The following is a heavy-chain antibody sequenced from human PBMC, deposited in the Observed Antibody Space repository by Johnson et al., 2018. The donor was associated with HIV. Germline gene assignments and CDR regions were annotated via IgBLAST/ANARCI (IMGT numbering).Heavy chain of an antibody. V-gene: IGHV3-30-3*01. Sequence: QVQLVESGGGVVQPGRSLRLSCAPPRFPFSSYAMHWVRQAPRKGLEWLAVISSPGLNKYYADSWKGRLTISLDNSKNTLYLQRNSLGAEDTAVYYCARPEINCSSTSCQKAGAFDIWGQGTMVTVSS. CDR3: ARPEINCSSTSCQKAGAFDI. CDR2: ISSPGLNK. J-gene: IGHJ3*02. D-gene: IGHD2-2*01. CDR1: RFPFSSYA.